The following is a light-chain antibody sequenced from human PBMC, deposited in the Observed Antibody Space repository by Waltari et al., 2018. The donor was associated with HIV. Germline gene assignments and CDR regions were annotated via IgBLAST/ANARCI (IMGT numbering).Light chain of an antibody. CDR3: MQDTYWPFT. J-gene: IGKJ3*01. V-gene: IGKV2-30*01. CDR1: QSLVFSDGNTY. CDR2: EAS. Sequence: DVVLPQPPPPLSVTLGQTASIPCRASQSLVFSDGNTYLNWFQQRPGQSPRRLIHEASSRDSGVPDRFSGSGSGTDFTLKISRVEAEDVGVYYCMQDTYWPFTFGPGTKVDIK.